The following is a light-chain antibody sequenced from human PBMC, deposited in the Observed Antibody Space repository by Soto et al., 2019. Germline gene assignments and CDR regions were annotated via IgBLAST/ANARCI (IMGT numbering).Light chain of an antibody. V-gene: IGLV2-14*01. J-gene: IGLJ1*01. CDR2: EVS. CDR3: SSYTSSTLYV. Sequence: QSALTQPASVSGSPGQSITISCTGTSSDAGGHNYVSWYQQHPGKAPKLMIYEVSNRPSGVSNRFSGSKSGNTASLTISGLQAEDEADYYCSSYTSSTLYVFGTGTKLTVL. CDR1: SSDAGGHNY.